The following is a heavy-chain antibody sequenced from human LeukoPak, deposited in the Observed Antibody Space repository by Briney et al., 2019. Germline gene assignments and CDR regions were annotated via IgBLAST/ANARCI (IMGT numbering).Heavy chain of an antibody. Sequence: PGGSLRLSCAASGFTLSSYSMNWVRQAPGKGLEWVSYISSGGSTIYYADSVEGRFTISRDNAKNSLYLQMNSLRDEDAAVYYCVRDDAGTDHNYYGMDVWGQGTTVTVSS. CDR3: VRDDAGTDHNYYGMDV. J-gene: IGHJ6*02. V-gene: IGHV3-48*02. D-gene: IGHD1-14*01. CDR2: ISSGGSTI. CDR1: GFTLSSYS.